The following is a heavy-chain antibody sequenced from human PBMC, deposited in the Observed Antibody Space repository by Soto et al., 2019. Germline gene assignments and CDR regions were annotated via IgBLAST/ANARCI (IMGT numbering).Heavy chain of an antibody. V-gene: IGHV1-69*01. D-gene: IGHD2-2*01. CDR3: ARDGPRYQLAAAYYYGMDV. CDR2: IIPIFGTA. CDR1: GGTFSSYD. J-gene: IGHJ6*04. Sequence: QVQLVQSGAEVKKPGSSVKVSCKASGGTFSSYDIRWVRQAPGPGLECMGGIIPIFGTAHYAQTFQGRVTLTADESTSTAYMELGRLRSEDTAVYSCARDGPRYQLAAAYYYGMDVWGKGTTVIFSS.